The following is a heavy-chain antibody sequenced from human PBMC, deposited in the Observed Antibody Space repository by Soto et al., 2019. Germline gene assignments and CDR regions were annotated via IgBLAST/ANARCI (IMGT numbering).Heavy chain of an antibody. CDR3: AKEAGSAYYGMDV. CDR2: IYPGNSET. D-gene: IGHD6-19*01. J-gene: IGHJ6*02. CDR1: GDSFSNTW. V-gene: IGHV5-51*03. Sequence: EVQLVQSGAEVKEPGESLKISCKGSGDSFSNTWLNWVRQMPGKGLEWMGIIYPGNSETRYSPSFQGQVTLSADKSINTAYLQWNSLKASDTATYYYAKEAGSAYYGMDVWGQGTTVTVSS.